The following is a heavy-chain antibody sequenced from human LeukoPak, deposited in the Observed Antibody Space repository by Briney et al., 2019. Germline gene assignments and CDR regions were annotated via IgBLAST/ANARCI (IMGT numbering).Heavy chain of an antibody. CDR1: GYTFTCCA. CDR3: AKDLRGASDF. D-gene: IGHD1-26*01. J-gene: IGHJ4*02. Sequence: GGSLRLSCAASGYTFTCCAMSWVSQAPGKGLEWVSAISGSGDSTYYADSVKGRFTMSRDNSKNTLYLQMNSLRAEDTAVYFCAKDLRGASDFWGQGTLVTVSS. V-gene: IGHV3-23*01. CDR2: ISGSGDST.